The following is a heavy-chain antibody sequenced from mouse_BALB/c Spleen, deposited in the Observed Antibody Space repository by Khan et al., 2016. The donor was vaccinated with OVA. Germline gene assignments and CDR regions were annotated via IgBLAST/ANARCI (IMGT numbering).Heavy chain of an antibody. V-gene: IGHV1S81*02. J-gene: IGHJ3*01. CDR3: TRSGCASTFAY. CDR2: INPSDGGA. Sequence: VQLQESGAELVKPGASVKLSCKASGYTFSSYYLYWVKMRPGQGLEWIGGINPSDGGAHFNEKFKAKATLTVDKSSSTAYMEFSSLTSEDSAVYFCTRSGCASTFAYWGQGTLVTVSA. CDR1: GYTFSSYY. D-gene: IGHD6-1*01.